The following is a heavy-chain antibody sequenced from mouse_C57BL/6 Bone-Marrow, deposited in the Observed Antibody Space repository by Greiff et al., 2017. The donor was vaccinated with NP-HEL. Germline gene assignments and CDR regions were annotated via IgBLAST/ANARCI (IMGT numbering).Heavy chain of an antibody. D-gene: IGHD2-9*01. Sequence: QVQLQQPGAELVKPGASVKMSCKASGYTFTSYWITWVKQRPGQGLEWIGDIYPGSGSTYYNEKFKSKATLTVDTSSSTAYMQLSSLTSEDSAVYYSASTYYGYDYAMDYWGQGTSVTVSS. V-gene: IGHV1-55*01. CDR1: GYTFTSYW. CDR3: ASTYYGYDYAMDY. CDR2: IYPGSGST. J-gene: IGHJ4*01.